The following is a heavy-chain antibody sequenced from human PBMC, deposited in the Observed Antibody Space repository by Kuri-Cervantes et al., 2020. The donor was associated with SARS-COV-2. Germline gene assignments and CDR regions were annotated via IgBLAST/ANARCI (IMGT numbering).Heavy chain of an antibody. CDR1: GGSISSYY. CDR3: ARVDSGYDFYYYYYYYMDV. Sequence: ESLKISCTVSGGSISSYYWSWIRQPPGKGLEWIGYIYYSGSTNYNPSLKSRVTISVDTSKNQFSLKLSSVTAADTAVYYCARVDSGYDFYYYYYYYMDVWGKGTTVTVSS. D-gene: IGHD5-12*01. CDR2: IYYSGST. V-gene: IGHV4-59*01. J-gene: IGHJ6*03.